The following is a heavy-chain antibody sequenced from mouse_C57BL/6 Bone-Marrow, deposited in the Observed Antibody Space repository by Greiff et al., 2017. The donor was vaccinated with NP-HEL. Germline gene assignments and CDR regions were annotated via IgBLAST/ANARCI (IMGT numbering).Heavy chain of an antibody. CDR3: ARGDYGSSRFGYAMDY. J-gene: IGHJ4*01. V-gene: IGHV1-80*01. CDR1: GYAFSSYW. Sequence: QVQLKESGAELVKPGASVKISCKASGYAFSSYWMNWVKERPGKGLEWIGQIYPGDGDTKYNGKFKGKATLTADKSSSTAYMQVSSLTSEDSAIYLCARGDYGSSRFGYAMDYWDQGTSATVSS. D-gene: IGHD1-1*01. CDR2: IYPGDGDT.